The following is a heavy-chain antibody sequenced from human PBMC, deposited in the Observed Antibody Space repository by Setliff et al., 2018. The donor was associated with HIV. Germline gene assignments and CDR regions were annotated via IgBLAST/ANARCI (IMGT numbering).Heavy chain of an antibody. V-gene: IGHV3-33*07. D-gene: IGHD1-1*01. Sequence: GGSLRLSCAASGFDFSNTAMYWVRQPPGKGLEWVAGIWYDGTNKEYLDSVKGRFTISRDNSKKMLFLQIIGVRVDDTAVYYCASARIPTGGTSTSLDYWGQGALVTVSS. CDR2: IWYDGTNK. CDR1: GFDFSNTA. J-gene: IGHJ4*02. CDR3: ASARIPTGGTSTSLDY.